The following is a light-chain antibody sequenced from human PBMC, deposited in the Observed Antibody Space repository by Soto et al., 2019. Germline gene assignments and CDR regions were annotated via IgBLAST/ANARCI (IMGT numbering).Light chain of an antibody. CDR3: CSYAGSSTFHV. CDR1: SSDVGGYNL. Sequence: QSVLTQPASVSGSPGQSITISCTGTSSDVGGYNLASWYQQHPGKAPKLMIYEVSKRPSGVSNRSSGSKSGNTASLTISGLQAEDEADYYCCSYAGSSTFHVFGTGTKVTVL. J-gene: IGLJ1*01. V-gene: IGLV2-23*02. CDR2: EVS.